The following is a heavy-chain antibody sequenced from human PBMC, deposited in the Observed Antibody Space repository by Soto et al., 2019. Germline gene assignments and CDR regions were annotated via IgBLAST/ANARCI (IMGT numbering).Heavy chain of an antibody. Sequence: GGSLRLSWAASEFTFSNYAMSWVRQAPGKGLECVSAISYGGGTTYYADSVKGRFTISRDNSKNTLYLQMNSLRAEDTAVYYCAKNPGFYYDSTGYHFEYWGQATLVTVS. CDR2: ISYGGGTT. J-gene: IGHJ4*02. CDR3: AKNPGFYYDSTGYHFEY. CDR1: EFTFSNYA. D-gene: IGHD3-22*01. V-gene: IGHV3-23*01.